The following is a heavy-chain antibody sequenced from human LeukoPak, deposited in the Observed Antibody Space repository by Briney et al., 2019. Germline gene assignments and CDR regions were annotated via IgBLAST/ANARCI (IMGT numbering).Heavy chain of an antibody. J-gene: IGHJ6*03. Sequence: PSETRSLTCAVYGGSFSGYYWSWIRQPPGKGMEWIGEINHSGSTNYNPSLKSRVTISVDTSKNQFSLKLSSVTSADTAVYYCARGRGAARPNYYYMDVWGKGTTVTVSS. CDR3: ARGRGAARPNYYYMDV. V-gene: IGHV4-34*01. CDR1: GGSFSGYY. D-gene: IGHD6-6*01. CDR2: INHSGST.